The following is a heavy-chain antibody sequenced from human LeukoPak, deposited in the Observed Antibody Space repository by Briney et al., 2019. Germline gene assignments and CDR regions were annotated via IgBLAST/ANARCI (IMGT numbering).Heavy chain of an antibody. D-gene: IGHD4-11*01. J-gene: IGHJ4*02. V-gene: IGHV4-34*01. CDR2: INHSGST. CDR1: GGSFSGYY. Sequence: SETLSLTCAVYGGSFSGYYWSWIRQPPGKGLEWSGEINHSGSTNYSPSLKSRVTISVDKSKNQFSLKLSSVTAADTAVYYCARRTTVTIPFGYWGQGTLVTVSS. CDR3: ARRTTVTIPFGY.